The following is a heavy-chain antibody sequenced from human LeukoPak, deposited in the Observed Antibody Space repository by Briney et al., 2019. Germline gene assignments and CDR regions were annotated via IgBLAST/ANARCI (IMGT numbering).Heavy chain of an antibody. J-gene: IGHJ4*02. CDR2: ITSNGRDT. CDR1: GFTFSSHA. CDR3: VKGGYFDWLLFYFQY. V-gene: IGHV3-64D*06. D-gene: IGHD3-9*01. Sequence: GGSLRLSCSASGFTFSSHAMHWVRQAPGKGLECISTITSNGRDTYHADSVKGRFTISRDNSKDTVYLQMRSPRGDDTAVYYCVKGGYFDWLLFYFQYWGQGALITVSS.